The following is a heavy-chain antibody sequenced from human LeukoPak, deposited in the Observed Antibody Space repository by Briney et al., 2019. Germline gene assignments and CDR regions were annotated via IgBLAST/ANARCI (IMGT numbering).Heavy chain of an antibody. CDR3: ERHAPYFYYIDV. V-gene: IGHV5-51*01. J-gene: IGHJ6*03. Sequence: GESLKISLKGSGYSLSNCCIGWVRQMPGKGLEWIGIIFSEDSDTRYSPPFKGQVSILADKSTNTAYLLWISLDASANGMYFRERHAPYFYYIDVWGKGTTVTVSS. CDR1: GYSLSNCC. CDR2: IFSEDSDT.